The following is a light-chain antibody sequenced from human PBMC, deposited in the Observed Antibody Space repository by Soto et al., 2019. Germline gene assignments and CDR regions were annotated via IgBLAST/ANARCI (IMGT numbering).Light chain of an antibody. V-gene: IGLV2-14*03. Sequence: QSVLTQPASMSGSPGQSITISCTGTSSDVGGYNYVSWYQQYPGKAPKLMIYDVSFRPSGVSNRFSGSKSGNTASLTISGLQAEDEADYYCSSYTSSGSRVFGGGTQLTVL. CDR2: DVS. CDR1: SSDVGGYNY. J-gene: IGLJ7*01. CDR3: SSYTSSGSRV.